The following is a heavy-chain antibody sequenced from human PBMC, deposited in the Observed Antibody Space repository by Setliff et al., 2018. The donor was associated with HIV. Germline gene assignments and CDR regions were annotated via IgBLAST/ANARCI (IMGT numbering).Heavy chain of an antibody. D-gene: IGHD2-15*01. CDR1: GGTFSSYV. Sequence: WASVKVSCKASGGTFSSYVISWVRQAPGQGPEWMGGIIPMYGVANYAQKFQGKVTIPTDESTSTAYMELSSLRSEDTAVYYCALPYCGGGNCWSSASLPPAGWFDPWGQGTLVTVSS. CDR3: ALPYCGGGNCWSSASLPPAGWFDP. CDR2: IIPMYGVA. V-gene: IGHV1-69*05. J-gene: IGHJ5*02.